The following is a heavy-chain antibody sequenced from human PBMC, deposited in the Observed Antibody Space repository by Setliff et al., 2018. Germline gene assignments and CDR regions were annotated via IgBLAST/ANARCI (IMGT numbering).Heavy chain of an antibody. Sequence: SETLSLTCTVSGGSISSGDYYWSWIRQPPGKGLEFVGYIYYSGSTNYNPSLKSRVTISIDTSKNQFSLKVNSVTAVDTAVYYCASAPLLYSDSSGLSGTFDIWGQGTMVTVSS. D-gene: IGHD3-22*01. V-gene: IGHV4-30-4*08. CDR2: IYYSGST. CDR3: ASAPLLYSDSSGLSGTFDI. J-gene: IGHJ3*02. CDR1: GGSISSGDYY.